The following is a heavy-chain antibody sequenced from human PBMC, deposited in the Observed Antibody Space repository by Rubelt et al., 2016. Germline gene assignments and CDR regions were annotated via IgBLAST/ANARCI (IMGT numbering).Heavy chain of an antibody. V-gene: IGHV1-46*03. Sequence: GQGFEWMGKINPSDGRTTFAQRLQGRVTMTRDTFMSTVYMELSSLRSEDTAVYYCAREYALSRGRRWYFDYWGQGTLVTVSS. D-gene: IGHD2-8*01. CDR2: INPSDGRT. J-gene: IGHJ4*02. CDR3: AREYALSRGRRWYFDY.